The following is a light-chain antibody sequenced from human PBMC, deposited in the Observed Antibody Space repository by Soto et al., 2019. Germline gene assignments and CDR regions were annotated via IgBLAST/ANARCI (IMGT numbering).Light chain of an antibody. CDR1: RSVSSD. CDR3: LHYNEWPQT. J-gene: IGKJ2*01. Sequence: EIVMTQSPATLSVSPGERVTLSCRASRSVSSDLAWYQKKPGQAPRLLIHGASARATGIPARFSGSGSGTEFSLTISSLQSEDFAVYFCLHYNEWPQTFGQGTKLEIK. CDR2: GAS. V-gene: IGKV3-15*01.